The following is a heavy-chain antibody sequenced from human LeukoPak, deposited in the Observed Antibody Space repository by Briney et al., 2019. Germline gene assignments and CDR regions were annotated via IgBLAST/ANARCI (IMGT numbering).Heavy chain of an antibody. Sequence: GXXLRLSCAASGFTFSSYSMNWVRQAPGKGLEWVSSISSSSSYIYYADSVKGRFTISRDNAKNSLYLQMNSLRAEDTAVYYCATLSRYSSSWTAAWGQGTLVTVSS. V-gene: IGHV3-21*01. D-gene: IGHD6-13*01. CDR1: GFTFSSYS. CDR3: ATLSRYSSSWTAA. CDR2: ISSSSSYI. J-gene: IGHJ5*02.